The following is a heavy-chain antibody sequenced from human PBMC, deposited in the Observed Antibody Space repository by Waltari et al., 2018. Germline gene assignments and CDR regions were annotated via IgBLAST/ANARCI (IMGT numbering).Heavy chain of an antibody. V-gene: IGHV1-18*01. CDR3: ARGGLELGSAYHYNGMDV. CDR2: VSAYNGNR. J-gene: IGHJ6*02. CDR1: GYTFTSYG. D-gene: IGHD2-2*01. Sequence: QVQLVQSGAEVKKPGASVKVSCKASGYTFTSYGIGWVRQAPGKGLEWGGWVSAYNGNRYFAPRVQGRLTLTTDSSTTTAYMELTSLTFDDTAVYYCARGGLELGSAYHYNGMDVWGQGTTVIVS.